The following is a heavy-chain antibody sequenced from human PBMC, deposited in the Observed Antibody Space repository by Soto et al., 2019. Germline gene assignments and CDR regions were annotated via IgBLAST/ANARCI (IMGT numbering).Heavy chain of an antibody. V-gene: IGHV3-30-3*01. CDR3: ARDSYYDDSDYYPPFYD. CDR1: GFMLSRYA. D-gene: IGHD3-10*01. J-gene: IGHJ4*02. Sequence: GGSLRLSCAASGFMLSRYAMHWVRQAPGKGLEWVALMSFEGSNIRYADSVKGRFTISRDNPKNTLFLQMNSLRTDDTALYFCARDSYYDDSDYYPPFYDWGQGTLVTVSS. CDR2: MSFEGSNI.